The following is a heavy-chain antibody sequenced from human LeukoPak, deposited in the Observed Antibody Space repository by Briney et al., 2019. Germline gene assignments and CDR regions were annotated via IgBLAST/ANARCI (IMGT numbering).Heavy chain of an antibody. J-gene: IGHJ3*02. Sequence: ASVKVSCKASGGTFSSYAISWVRQAPGQGLEWMGGIIPIFGTANHAQKFQRRVTITTDESTSTAYRELSSLRSEDTAGYYSARDRQAFDIWGQGTMVTVSS. CDR3: ARDRQAFDI. CDR2: IIPIFGTA. V-gene: IGHV1-69*05. CDR1: GGTFSSYA.